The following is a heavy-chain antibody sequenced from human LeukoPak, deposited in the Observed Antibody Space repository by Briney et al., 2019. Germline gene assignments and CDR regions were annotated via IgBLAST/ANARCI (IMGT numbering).Heavy chain of an antibody. CDR2: IYYSGST. CDR3: ASLAVTQPRGMDV. Sequence: SETLSLTCTVSGGSISSGDYYWSWIRQPPEKGLEWIGYIYYSGSTYYNPSLKSRVTISVDTSKNQFSLKLSSVTAADTAVYYCASLAVTQPRGMDVWGQGTTVTVSS. D-gene: IGHD4-11*01. J-gene: IGHJ6*02. CDR1: GGSISSGDYY. V-gene: IGHV4-30-4*01.